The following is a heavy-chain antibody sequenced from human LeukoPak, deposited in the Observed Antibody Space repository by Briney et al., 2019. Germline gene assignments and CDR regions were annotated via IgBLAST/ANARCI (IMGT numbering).Heavy chain of an antibody. V-gene: IGHV4-34*01. CDR3: ARYDYGRSGFDY. CDR1: GGSFSGYY. D-gene: IGHD5-12*01. J-gene: IGHJ4*02. CDR2: INHSGST. Sequence: SETLSLTCAVYGGSFSGYYWSWIRQPPGKGLEWIGEINHSGSTNYNPSLKSRVTISVDTSKNQFSLKLSSVTAADTAVYYCARYDYGRSGFDYWGQGTLVTVSS.